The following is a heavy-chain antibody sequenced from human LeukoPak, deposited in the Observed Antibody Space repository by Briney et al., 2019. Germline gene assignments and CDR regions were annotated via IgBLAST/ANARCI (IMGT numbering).Heavy chain of an antibody. V-gene: IGHV1-2*02. CDR3: AKSTYDSSGYYYAPFDY. D-gene: IGHD3-22*01. CDR1: GYIFTGYY. Sequence: ASVKVSCKASGYIFTGYYMHWVRQAPGQGLEWMGWINPNSGDTNYAQKFQGRVTMTRDTSISTAYMELSRLRSDDTAVYYCAKSTYDSSGYYYAPFDYWGQGTLVTVSS. CDR2: INPNSGDT. J-gene: IGHJ4*02.